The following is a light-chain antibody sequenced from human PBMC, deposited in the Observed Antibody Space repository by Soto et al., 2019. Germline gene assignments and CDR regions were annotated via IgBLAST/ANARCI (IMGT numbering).Light chain of an antibody. J-gene: IGLJ3*02. CDR1: SSDVGSCNC. CDR2: EVN. CDR3: CSSVVSPNWV. Sequence: QSALTQPASVSGSPGQSITISCTGTSSDVGSCNCVSWYQQHTGKAPTLMIYEVNMRPSGVSNRVSSSKSGNTASLTISALKADEEAGHYCCSSVVSPNWVFGGGTKLTVL. V-gene: IGLV2-23*02.